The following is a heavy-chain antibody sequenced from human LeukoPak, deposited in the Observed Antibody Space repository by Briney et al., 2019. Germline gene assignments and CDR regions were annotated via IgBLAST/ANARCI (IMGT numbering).Heavy chain of an antibody. CDR3: ARETARIAAAGYFDY. CDR1: GFTFSSYG. V-gene: IGHV3-30*03. D-gene: IGHD6-13*01. J-gene: IGHJ4*02. Sequence: GRSLRLSCAASGFTFSSYGMHWVRQAPGKGLEWVAVISYDGSNKYYADSVKGRFTISRDNSKNTLYLQMNSLRAEDTAVYYCARETARIAAAGYFDYWGQGTLVTVSS. CDR2: ISYDGSNK.